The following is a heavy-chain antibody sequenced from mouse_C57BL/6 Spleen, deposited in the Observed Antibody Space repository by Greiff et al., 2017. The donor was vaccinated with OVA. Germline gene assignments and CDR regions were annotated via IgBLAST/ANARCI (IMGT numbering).Heavy chain of an antibody. CDR2: IYPGSGST. Sequence: VQLQQPGAELVKPGASVKMSCKASGYTFTSYWITWVKQRPGQGLEWIGDIYPGSGSTNYNEKFKSKATLTVDTSSSTAYMQLSSLTSEDSAVYYCATYYYGSSDGYFDVWGTGTTVTVSS. CDR3: ATYYYGSSDGYFDV. D-gene: IGHD1-1*01. CDR1: GYTFTSYW. J-gene: IGHJ1*03. V-gene: IGHV1-55*01.